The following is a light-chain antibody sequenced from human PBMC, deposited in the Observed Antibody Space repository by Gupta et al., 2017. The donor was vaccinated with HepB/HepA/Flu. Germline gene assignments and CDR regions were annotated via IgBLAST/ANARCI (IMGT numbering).Light chain of an antibody. J-gene: IGKJ2*01. CDR1: QSISRAS. V-gene: IGKV3-20*01. Sequence: EIVLTQSPGTLSLSPGEGATLSCRASQSISRASLAWYQQRPGQAPRLLIYADSTRAPGIPDNFSGSGSGTDFTLTIRRLEPEDFAVYYCQHYGSSPHTFGQGTKVDI. CDR3: QHYGSSPHT. CDR2: ADS.